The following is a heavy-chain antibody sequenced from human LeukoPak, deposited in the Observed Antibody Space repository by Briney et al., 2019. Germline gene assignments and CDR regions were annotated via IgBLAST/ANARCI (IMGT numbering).Heavy chain of an antibody. D-gene: IGHD1-26*01. CDR2: IWYDGSNK. Sequence: GGSLRLSCAASGFTFSSYAMSWVRQAPGKGLEWVAVIWYDGSNKYYADSVKGRFTISRDNSKNTLYLQMNSLRAEDTAVYYCARGRFIVGATIRGYYFDYWGQGTLVTVSS. CDR1: GFTFSSYA. CDR3: ARGRFIVGATIRGYYFDY. V-gene: IGHV3-33*08. J-gene: IGHJ4*02.